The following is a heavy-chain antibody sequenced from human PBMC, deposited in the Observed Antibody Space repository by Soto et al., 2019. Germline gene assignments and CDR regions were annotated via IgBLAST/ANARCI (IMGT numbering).Heavy chain of an antibody. V-gene: IGHV3-30*18. Sequence: GGSLRLSCAASGFTFSSYGMHWVRQAPGKGLEWVAVISYDGSNKYYADSVKGRFTISRDNSKNTLYLQMNSLRAEDTAVYYCAKGIPSNYYYYGMDVWGQGTTVTVSS. CDR3: AKGIPSNYYYYGMDV. CDR2: ISYDGSNK. CDR1: GFTFSSYG. J-gene: IGHJ6*02.